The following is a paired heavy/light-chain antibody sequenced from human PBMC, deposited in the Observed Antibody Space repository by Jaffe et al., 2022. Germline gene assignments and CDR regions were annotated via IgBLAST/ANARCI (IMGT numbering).Heavy chain of an antibody. Sequence: EVQLVQSGAEVKKPGESLKISCKGSGYSFTSYWIGWVRQMPGKGLEWMGIIYPGDSDTRYSPSFQGQVTISADKSISTAYLQWSSLKASDTAMYYCVRHGGSGVVVPAAIEPLPRAYYYYYMDVWGKGTTVTVSS. V-gene: IGHV5-51*01. CDR2: IYPGDSDT. D-gene: IGHD2-2*01. J-gene: IGHJ6*03. CDR1: GYSFTSYW. CDR3: VRHGGSGVVVPAAIEPLPRAYYYYYMDV.
Light chain of an antibody. J-gene: IGKJ2*03. CDR2: KVS. Sequence: DVVMTQSPLSLPVTLGQPASISCRSSQSLVYSDGNTYLNWFQQRPGQSPRRLIYKVSNRDSGVPDRFSGSGSGTDFTLKISRVEAEDVGVYYCMQGTHWPPCFGQGTKLEIK. V-gene: IGKV2-30*01. CDR1: QSLVYSDGNTY. CDR3: MQGTHWPPC.